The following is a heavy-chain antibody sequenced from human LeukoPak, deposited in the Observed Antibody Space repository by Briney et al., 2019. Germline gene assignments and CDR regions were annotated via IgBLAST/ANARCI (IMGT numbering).Heavy chain of an antibody. D-gene: IGHD6-13*01. J-gene: IGHJ4*02. V-gene: IGHV3-30-3*01. CDR1: GFTFSSYA. CDR2: ISYDGSNK. Sequence: GGSLRLSCAASGFTFSSYAMHWVRQAPGKGLEWVAVISYDGSNKYYADSVKGRFTISRDNSKNTLYLQMNSLRAEDTAVYYCAKARIAEVWGQGTLVTVSS. CDR3: AKARIAEV.